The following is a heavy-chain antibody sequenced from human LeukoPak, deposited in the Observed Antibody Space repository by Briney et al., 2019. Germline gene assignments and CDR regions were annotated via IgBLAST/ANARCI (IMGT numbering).Heavy chain of an antibody. CDR2: ISWNSGSI. D-gene: IGHD4-17*01. Sequence: PPGGSLRLSCAASGFTFDDYAMHWVRQAPGKGLEWVSGISWNSGSIGYADSVKGRFTISRDNAKNSLYLQMNSLRAEDTAVYYCARDPDYGDYDFSVGFDYWGQGTLVTVSS. CDR3: ARDPDYGDYDFSVGFDY. CDR1: GFTFDDYA. V-gene: IGHV3-9*01. J-gene: IGHJ4*02.